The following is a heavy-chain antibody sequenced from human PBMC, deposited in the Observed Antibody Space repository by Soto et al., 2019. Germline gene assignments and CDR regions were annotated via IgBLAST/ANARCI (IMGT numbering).Heavy chain of an antibody. CDR2: ISHTSHYM. V-gene: IGHV3-11*05. CDR3: AKTVGLGPFGHFTL. CDR1: GFTFSDAY. D-gene: IGHD1-26*01. Sequence: QEQLVESGGGLVKPGGSLRLSCAASGFTFSDAYMSWIRQAPGKGLEGVSYISHTSHYMKYSDSVEGRFTVSRDNAKNSLYLHMNSLRAEDTGVYYCAKTVGLGPFGHFTLWGRGTLVIVSS. J-gene: IGHJ2*01.